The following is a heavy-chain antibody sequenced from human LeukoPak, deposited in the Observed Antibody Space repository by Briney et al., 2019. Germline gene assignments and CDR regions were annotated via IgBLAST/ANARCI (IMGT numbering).Heavy chain of an antibody. V-gene: IGHV1-46*01. Sequence: GASVNVSCTASGYTFTSYYMHWVRQAPGQGLEWMGIINPSGGSTSYAQKFQGGVTMTRDTSTSTVYMELSSLRSEDTAVYYCARARIFGVALDPWGQGTLVTVSS. CDR1: GYTFTSYY. D-gene: IGHD3-3*02. J-gene: IGHJ5*02. CDR3: ARARIFGVALDP. CDR2: INPSGGST.